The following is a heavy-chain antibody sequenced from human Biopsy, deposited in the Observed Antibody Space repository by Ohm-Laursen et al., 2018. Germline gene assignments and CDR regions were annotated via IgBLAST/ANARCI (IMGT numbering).Heavy chain of an antibody. V-gene: IGHV1-69*17. Sequence: GSSVKVSCKASGGTVSRYAISWVRQAPGQGLEWMGGIIPVFGLATYAQRLQGRVSITADTSTNTAYMELSSLRSDDTAVYFCARGLPTEYGDYFSLDYWGQGILVTVSS. D-gene: IGHD4-17*01. CDR1: GGTVSRYA. CDR2: IIPVFGLA. J-gene: IGHJ4*02. CDR3: ARGLPTEYGDYFSLDY.